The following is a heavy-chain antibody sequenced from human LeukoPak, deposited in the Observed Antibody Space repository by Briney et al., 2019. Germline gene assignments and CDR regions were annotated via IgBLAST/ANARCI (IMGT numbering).Heavy chain of an antibody. CDR3: ARDGSGDFFDY. CDR1: GFTFSSYS. V-gene: IGHV3-48*04. Sequence: GGSLRLSCAASGFTFSSYSMNWVRQAPGKGLEWVSYISSSSSTIYYADSVKGRFTISRDNAKNSLYLQMNSLRAEDTAVYYWARDGSGDFFDYWGQGTLVTVSS. CDR2: ISSSSSTI. J-gene: IGHJ4*02. D-gene: IGHD2-2*03.